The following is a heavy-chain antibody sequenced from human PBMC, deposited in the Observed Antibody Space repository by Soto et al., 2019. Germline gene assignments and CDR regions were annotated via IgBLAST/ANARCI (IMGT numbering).Heavy chain of an antibody. CDR3: ATGAFGEFYYFDH. J-gene: IGHJ4*02. V-gene: IGHV4-39*01. CDR1: GGSISSSSYY. Sequence: SETLSLTCTVSGGSISSSSYYWGWIRPPPGKGLEWIGSIYYSGSTYYNPSLKSRVTISVDTSRNQFSLKLSSVTAADTAVYYGATGAFGEFYYFDHWGQGSLVTVSS. CDR2: IYYSGST. D-gene: IGHD3-10*01.